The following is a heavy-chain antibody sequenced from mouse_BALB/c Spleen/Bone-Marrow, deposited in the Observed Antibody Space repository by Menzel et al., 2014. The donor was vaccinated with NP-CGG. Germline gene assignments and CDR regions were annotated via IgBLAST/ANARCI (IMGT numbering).Heavy chain of an antibody. J-gene: IGHJ4*01. CDR2: ISNGGGNT. V-gene: IGHV5-12*02. D-gene: IGHD2-3*01. CDR3: ARRGWYYAMDY. Sequence: EVKLMESGGGLVQPGGSLKLSCATSGFTSSDYYMYWVRQTPEKRLEWVAYISNGGGNTYYPDTVKGRFTISRDNAKNTLYLQMSRLKSEDTAMYYCARRGWYYAMDYWGQGTSVTVSS. CDR1: GFTSSDYY.